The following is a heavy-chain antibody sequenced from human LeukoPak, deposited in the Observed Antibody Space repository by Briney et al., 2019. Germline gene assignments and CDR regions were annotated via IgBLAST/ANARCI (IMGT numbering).Heavy chain of an antibody. CDR1: GYTFTSYD. CDR3: ARRSPSADAFDI. Sequence: ASVKVSCKASGYTFTSYDINWVRQATGQGLEWMGWINTKTGTPTYAQGFTGRFVFSLDISVTTAYLQISNLKAEDTAAYYCARRSPSADAFDIWGQGTMVTVSS. V-gene: IGHV7-4-1*02. CDR2: INTKTGTP. J-gene: IGHJ3*02.